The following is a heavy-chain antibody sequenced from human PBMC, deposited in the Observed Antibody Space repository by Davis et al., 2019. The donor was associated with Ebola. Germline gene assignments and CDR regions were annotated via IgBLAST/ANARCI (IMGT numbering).Heavy chain of an antibody. V-gene: IGHV3-23*01. D-gene: IGHD2-21*01. CDR2: ISGSGGST. CDR1: GFTFSSYA. Sequence: GESLKISCAASGFTFSSYAMSWVRQAPGKGLEWVSAISGSGGSTYYADSVKGRFTISRDNSKNTLYLQMNSLRAEDTAVYYCARYIPNQGGMDVWGQGTTVTVSS. J-gene: IGHJ6*02. CDR3: ARYIPNQGGMDV.